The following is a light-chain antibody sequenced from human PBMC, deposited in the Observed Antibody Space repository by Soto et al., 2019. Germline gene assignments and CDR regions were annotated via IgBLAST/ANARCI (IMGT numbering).Light chain of an antibody. CDR2: AAS. J-gene: IGKJ4*01. Sequence: DIQMTQSPYSLSASVGDRVTITCRASQSISSYLNWYQQKPGKAPKLLIYAASSLQSGVPSRFSGGGSGTDFTLTISSLQPEDFATYYCQQSYSNPWLTFGGGTKVEIK. CDR3: QQSYSNPWLT. CDR1: QSISSY. V-gene: IGKV1-39*01.